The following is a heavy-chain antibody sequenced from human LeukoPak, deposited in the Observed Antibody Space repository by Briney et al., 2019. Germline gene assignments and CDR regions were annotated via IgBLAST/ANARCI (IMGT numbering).Heavy chain of an antibody. CDR3: ARDSVVVGYAFDI. V-gene: IGHV3-21*01. D-gene: IGHD2-15*01. CDR1: GFTLSSYS. Sequence: PGGSLRLSCAASGFTLSSYSMNWVRQAPGKGLEWVSSISSSSSYIYYADSVKGRFTISRDNAKNSLYLQMNSLRAEDTAVYYCARDSVVVGYAFDIWGQGTMVTVSS. J-gene: IGHJ3*02. CDR2: ISSSSSYI.